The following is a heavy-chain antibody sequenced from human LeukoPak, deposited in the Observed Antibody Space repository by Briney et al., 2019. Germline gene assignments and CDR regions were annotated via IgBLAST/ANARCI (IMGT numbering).Heavy chain of an antibody. V-gene: IGHV1-69*13. CDR1: GGTFSSYA. J-gene: IGHJ6*03. CDR3: ARDSGYRITGYMDV. D-gene: IGHD2-8*01. Sequence: GASVKVSCKASGGTFSSYAISWVRQAPGQGLEWMGGIIPIFGTANYAQKFQGRVTITADESTSTAYMELSSLRSEDTAVYYCARDSGYRITGYMDVWGKGTTVTVSS. CDR2: IIPIFGTA.